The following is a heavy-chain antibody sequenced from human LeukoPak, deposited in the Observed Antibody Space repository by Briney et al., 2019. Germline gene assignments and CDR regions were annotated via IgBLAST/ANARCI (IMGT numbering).Heavy chain of an antibody. CDR3: AKRLVVNWFDP. CDR2: ISGSGGST. Sequence: GGSLRLSCAASVFTFSSYSMSWVRQAPGKGLEWVSAISGSGGSTYYADSVKGRFTISRDNSKNTLYPKMTSVRAEDTAVYYCAKRLVVNWFDPWGQGNLVTVSS. CDR1: VFTFSSYS. J-gene: IGHJ5*02. V-gene: IGHV3-23*01.